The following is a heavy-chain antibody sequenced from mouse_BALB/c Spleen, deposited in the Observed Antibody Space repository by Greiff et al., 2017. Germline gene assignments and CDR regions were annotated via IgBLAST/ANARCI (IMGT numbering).Heavy chain of an antibody. J-gene: IGHJ4*01. CDR2: ISSGSSTI. CDR3: ARLLDY. V-gene: IGHV5-17*02. CDR1: GFTFSSFG. Sequence: EVKLVESGGGLVQPGGSRKLSCAASGFTFSSFGMHWVRQAPEKGLEWVAYISSGSSTIYYADTVKGRFTISRDNPKNTLFLQMTSLRSEDTAMYYCARLLDYWGKGTSVTVSS.